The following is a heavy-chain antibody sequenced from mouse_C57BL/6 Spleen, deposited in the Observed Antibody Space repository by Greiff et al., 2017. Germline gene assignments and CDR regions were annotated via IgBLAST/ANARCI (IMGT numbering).Heavy chain of an antibody. J-gene: IGHJ3*01. Sequence: VQLQQPGAELVMPGASVKLSCKASGYTFTSYWLHWVKQRPGQGLEWIGEIDPSDSYTNYNQKFKGKSTLTVDKSSSTAYMQLSSLTSEDSAVYYWARSGPIYYYGSSLAWFAYWGQGTLVTVSA. CDR2: IDPSDSYT. CDR1: GYTFTSYW. CDR3: ARSGPIYYYGSSLAWFAY. V-gene: IGHV1-69*01. D-gene: IGHD1-1*01.